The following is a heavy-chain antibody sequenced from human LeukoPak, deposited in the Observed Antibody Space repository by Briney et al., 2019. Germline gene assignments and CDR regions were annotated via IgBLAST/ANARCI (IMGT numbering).Heavy chain of an antibody. CDR3: ARGPPRGKYYYMDV. J-gene: IGHJ6*03. CDR1: GFTFSSFD. D-gene: IGHD1-1*01. V-gene: IGHV3-13*01. CDR2: IGTASDT. Sequence: PGGSLRLSCAASGFTFSSFDMHWVRQPPGQGLEWVSTIGTASDTYYPGSVEGRFTLSRDNAKNSLYLQMNSLTAGDTVVYYCARGPPRGKYYYMDVWGKGTTVTVSS.